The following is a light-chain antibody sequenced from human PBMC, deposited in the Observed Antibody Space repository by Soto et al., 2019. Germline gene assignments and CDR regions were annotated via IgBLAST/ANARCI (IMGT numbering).Light chain of an antibody. V-gene: IGLV2-14*01. CDR2: DGS. J-gene: IGLJ2*01. Sequence: QSVLTQPASVSGSPGQSITISCTGTSSDVGGYNYVSWYQQHPGKAPKLMIYDGSNRPSGVSNRFSGSKSGNTASLTISGLQAEDEADYYCSSYTSSSSPVVFGGGTQLTVL. CDR3: SSYTSSSSPVV. CDR1: SSDVGGYNY.